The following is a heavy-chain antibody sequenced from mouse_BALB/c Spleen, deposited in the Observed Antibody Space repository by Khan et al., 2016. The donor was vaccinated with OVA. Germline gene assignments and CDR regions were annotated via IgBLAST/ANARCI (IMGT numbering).Heavy chain of an antibody. D-gene: IGHD6-2*01. CDR3: ARISSCWYSDF. CDR2: INTYTGEP. CDR1: GFTFTNYG. Sequence: QIQLVQSGPELKKPGETVKISCKASGFTFTNYGMNWVKQAPGKDLKWMGWINTYTGEPTYGDDFKGRFVLSLETSASTAYLQISNLINEDMATYFCARISSCWYSDFWGAGTTVTVSS. J-gene: IGHJ1*01. V-gene: IGHV9-1*02.